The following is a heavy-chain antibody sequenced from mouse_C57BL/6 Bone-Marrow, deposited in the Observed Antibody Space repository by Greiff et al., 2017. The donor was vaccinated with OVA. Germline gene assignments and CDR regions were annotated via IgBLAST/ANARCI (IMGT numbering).Heavy chain of an antibody. J-gene: IGHJ2*01. Sequence: VKLQESGAELAKPGASVKLSCKASGYTFTSYWMHWVKQRPGQGLEWIGYINPSSGYNKYNQKFKEKATLTADKSSRTAYMQLSSLTYEDSAVYDCARSIAPYEYDSWGQGTTLTVSS. CDR1: GYTFTSYW. CDR2: INPSSGYN. V-gene: IGHV1-7*01. CDR3: ARSIAPYEYDS. D-gene: IGHD2-4*01.